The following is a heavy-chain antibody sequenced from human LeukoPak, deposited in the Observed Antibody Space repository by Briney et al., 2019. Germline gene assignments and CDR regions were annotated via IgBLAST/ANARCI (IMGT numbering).Heavy chain of an antibody. J-gene: IGHJ4*02. CDR3: ARGRYSSSWYSRGLGY. CDR1: GGSFSGYY. CDR2: INHSGST. V-gene: IGHV4-34*01. Sequence: SETLSLTCAVYGGSFSGYYWSWIRQPPGKGLEWIGEINHSGSTNYNPSLESRVTISVDTSKNQFSLKLSSVTAADTAVYYCARGRYSSSWYSRGLGYWGQGTLVTVSS. D-gene: IGHD6-13*01.